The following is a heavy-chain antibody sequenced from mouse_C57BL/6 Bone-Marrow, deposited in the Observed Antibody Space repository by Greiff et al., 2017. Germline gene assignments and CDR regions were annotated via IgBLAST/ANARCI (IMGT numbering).Heavy chain of an antibody. D-gene: IGHD2-3*01. V-gene: IGHV1-4*01. Sequence: QVQLKQSGAELARPGASVKMSCKASGYTFTSYTMHWVKQRPGQGLEWIGYINPSSGYTKYNQKFKDKATLTADKSSSTAYMQLSSLTSEDSAVYYCARWRWYSFDYWGQGTTLTVSS. J-gene: IGHJ2*01. CDR1: GYTFTSYT. CDR3: ARWRWYSFDY. CDR2: INPSSGYT.